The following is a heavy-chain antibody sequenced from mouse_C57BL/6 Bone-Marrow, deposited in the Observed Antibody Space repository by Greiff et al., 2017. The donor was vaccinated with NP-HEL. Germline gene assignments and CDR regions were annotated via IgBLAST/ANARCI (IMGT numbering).Heavy chain of an antibody. CDR3: ARKSSYWYFDV. CDR2: LNPNYGTT. J-gene: IGHJ1*03. V-gene: IGHV1-39*01. CDR1: GYSFTDYN. D-gene: IGHD1-1*01. Sequence: VQLQQSGPELVKPGASVTISCKASGYSFTDYNMNWVKQSNGKSLEWIGVLNPNYGTTSYNQKFKGKATLTVDQSSSKAYMQLNSLTSEDSAVYYGARKSSYWYFDVWGTGTTVTVSS.